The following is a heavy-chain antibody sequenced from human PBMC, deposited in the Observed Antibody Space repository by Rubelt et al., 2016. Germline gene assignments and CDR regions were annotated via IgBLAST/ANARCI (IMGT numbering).Heavy chain of an antibody. CDR3: ARRNDSYYYRVDY. Sequence: QLQLQESGPGLVKPSETLSLTCTVSGGSISSSSYYWGWIRQPPGKGLAWIGRIYYSGGTYSNPSLNVRVAVSGDTSKNQLSLRLRSRTAADTAADDCARRNDSYYYRVDYWGQGTLVTVSS. CDR1: GGSISSSSYY. J-gene: IGHJ4*02. CDR2: IYYSGGT. V-gene: IGHV4-39*01. D-gene: IGHD3-22*01.